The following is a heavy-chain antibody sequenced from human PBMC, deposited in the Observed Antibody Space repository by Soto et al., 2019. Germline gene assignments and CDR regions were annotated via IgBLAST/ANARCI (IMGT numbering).Heavy chain of an antibody. CDR1: GGSISSYY. CDR2: IYTSGRT. D-gene: IGHD6-13*01. Sequence: QEQLQESGPGLVKPSETLSLTCTVSGGSISSYYWSWIRQPTGKGLEWIGRIYTSGRTNYHPSLKGRVTLSVDTSQKQVSLELSSVTAAVTAVEYCPREGDLISWQLDYRGQGTLVTVSS. J-gene: IGHJ4*02. V-gene: IGHV4-4*07. CDR3: PREGDLISWQLDY.